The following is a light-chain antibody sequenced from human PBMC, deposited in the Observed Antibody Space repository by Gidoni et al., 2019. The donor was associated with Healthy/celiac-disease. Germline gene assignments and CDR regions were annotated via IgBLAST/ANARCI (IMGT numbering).Light chain of an antibody. Sequence: SALTQPASVSGSPGQSITISCPGTSSDVGEYNYVSWYQQHPGKASKLMIYEVSNRPSGVSNRFSGSKSGNTASLTIAGLQAEDEADDYCSSYTSGSTHVFGTGTKVTVL. CDR1: SSDVGEYNY. CDR3: SSYTSGSTHV. CDR2: EVS. J-gene: IGLJ1*01. V-gene: IGLV2-14*01.